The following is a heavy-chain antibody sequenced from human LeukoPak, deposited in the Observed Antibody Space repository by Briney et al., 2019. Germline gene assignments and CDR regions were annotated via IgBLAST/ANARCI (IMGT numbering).Heavy chain of an antibody. CDR2: IKQDGSEK. Sequence: GGSLRLSCAASEFTFSSYWMSWVRQAPGKGLEWVANIKQDGSEKYYVDSVKGRFTISRDNAKNSLYLQMNSLRAEDTAVYYCARVENWELLRLDFWGQGTLVTVSS. V-gene: IGHV3-7*01. CDR1: EFTFSSYW. D-gene: IGHD1-26*01. J-gene: IGHJ4*02. CDR3: ARVENWELLRLDF.